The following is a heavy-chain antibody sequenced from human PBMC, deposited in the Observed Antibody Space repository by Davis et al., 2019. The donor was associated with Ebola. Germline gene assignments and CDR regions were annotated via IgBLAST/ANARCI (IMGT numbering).Heavy chain of an antibody. Sequence: SCKASGYIFSTYGMSWVRQAPGKGLEWVSTFGTSGDTFYADSVKGRFTISRDNSKNTLYLQMNGLRVEDTAIYYCAKDTSNIWFDIWGQGTNVTVSS. J-gene: IGHJ3*02. CDR2: FGTSGDT. V-gene: IGHV3-23*01. D-gene: IGHD1-26*01. CDR3: AKDTSNIWFDI. CDR1: GYIFSTYG.